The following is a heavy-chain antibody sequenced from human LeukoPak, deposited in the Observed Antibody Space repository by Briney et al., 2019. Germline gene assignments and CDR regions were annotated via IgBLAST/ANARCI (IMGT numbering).Heavy chain of an antibody. V-gene: IGHV4-59*01. Sequence: SSETLSLTCTVSGGSINSYQWSWIRQPPGKGLEWIGNIYYSGSANYNPSLKSRVIISVDTSKNQFSLKLSPVTAADTAVYYCARVIAAAGTNYYYMDVWGKGATVTISS. D-gene: IGHD6-13*01. J-gene: IGHJ6*03. CDR1: GGSINSYQ. CDR3: ARVIAAAGTNYYYMDV. CDR2: IYYSGSA.